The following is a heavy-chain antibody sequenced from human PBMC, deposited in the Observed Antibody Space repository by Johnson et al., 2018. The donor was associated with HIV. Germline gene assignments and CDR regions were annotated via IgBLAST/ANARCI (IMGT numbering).Heavy chain of an antibody. CDR2: ISYDGSNK. V-gene: IGHV3-30-3*01. CDR3: ARNGLIPAAKGVAFDI. J-gene: IGHJ3*02. CDR1: GFTFSSYA. D-gene: IGHD2-2*01. Sequence: QVQLVESGGGVVQPGRSLRLSCAASGFTFSSYAMHWVRQAPGKGLEWVAVISYDGSNKYYADSVKGRFTISRDNAKNSLFLQMNSLRGEDTVVYYCARNGLIPAAKGVAFDIWGQGTMVTVSS.